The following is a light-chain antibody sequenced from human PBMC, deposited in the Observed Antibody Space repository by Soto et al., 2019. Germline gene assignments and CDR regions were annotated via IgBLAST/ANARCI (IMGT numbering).Light chain of an antibody. Sequence: DIQMTQSPSSLSASVGDRVTITCQASQYISNYLNWYQQKPGKAPKLLIYDASNLETGVPSRLSGSGSGTDFTFTISSLQPEDIDTYYCQQYDNPFLTFGGGIMVEIK. CDR2: DAS. CDR3: QQYDNPFLT. CDR1: QYISNY. V-gene: IGKV1-33*01. J-gene: IGKJ4*01.